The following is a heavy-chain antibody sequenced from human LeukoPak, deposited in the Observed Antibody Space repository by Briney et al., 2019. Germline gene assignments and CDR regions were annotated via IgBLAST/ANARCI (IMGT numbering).Heavy chain of an antibody. CDR2: ISAYNGNT. J-gene: IGHJ5*02. Sequence: ASVTVSCMASGYTFTSYGISWVRQAPGQGLEWMGWISAYNGNTNYAQKLQGRVTMTTDTSTSTAYMELRSLRSDDAAVYYCARDLPLPYGDYPTNWFARGGQGTLVTVYS. CDR1: GYTFTSYG. D-gene: IGHD4-17*01. V-gene: IGHV1-18*01. CDR3: ARDLPLPYGDYPTNWFAR.